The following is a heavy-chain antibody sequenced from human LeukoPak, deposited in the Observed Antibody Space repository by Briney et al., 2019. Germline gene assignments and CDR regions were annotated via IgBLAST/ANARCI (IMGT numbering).Heavy chain of an antibody. CDR2: ISYDGSNK. CDR3: AKGLYYYENDY. J-gene: IGHJ4*02. CDR1: GFTFSSYG. D-gene: IGHD3-22*01. Sequence: GRSLKLSCAASGFTFSSYGMHWVRQAPGKGLEWVAVISYDGSNKYYADSVKGRFTISRDNSKNTLYPQMNSLRAEDTAVYYCAKGLYYYENDYWGQGTLVTVSS. V-gene: IGHV3-30*18.